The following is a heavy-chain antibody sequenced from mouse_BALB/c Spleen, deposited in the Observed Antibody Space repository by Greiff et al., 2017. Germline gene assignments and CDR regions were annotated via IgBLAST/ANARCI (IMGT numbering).Heavy chain of an antibody. CDR3: ARHYRYDVSYFDY. CDR1: GFAFSSYD. CDR2: ISSGGGST. V-gene: IGHV5-12-1*01. D-gene: IGHD2-14*01. Sequence: EVQVVESGGGLVKPGGSLKLSCAASGFAFSSYDMSWVRQTPEKRLEWVAYISSGGGSTYYPDTVKGRFTISRDNAKNTLYLQMSSLKSEDTAMYYCARHYRYDVSYFDYWGQGTTLTVSS. J-gene: IGHJ2*01.